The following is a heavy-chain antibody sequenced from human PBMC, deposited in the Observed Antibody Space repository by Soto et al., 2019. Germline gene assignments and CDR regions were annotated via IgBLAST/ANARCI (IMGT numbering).Heavy chain of an antibody. CDR1: GFTFSSYA. CDR2: ISGSDDST. V-gene: IGHV3-23*01. D-gene: IGHD1-26*01. CDR3: ATYSGGLAYDI. J-gene: IGHJ3*02. Sequence: HPGGSLRLSCAASGFTFSSYAMSWVRQAPGKGLEWVSVISGSDDSTYYADSVKGRFAISRDNSKNTLYLQMNSLRAEDTAVYYCATYSGGLAYDIWGQGTMVTVSS.